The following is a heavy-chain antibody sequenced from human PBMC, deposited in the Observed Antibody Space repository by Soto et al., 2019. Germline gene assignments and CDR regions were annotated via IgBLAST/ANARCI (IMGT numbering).Heavy chain of an antibody. J-gene: IGHJ3*02. Sequence: SETLSLTCTASGGSISSSSYYWVWIPQPQGKGLEWLGSIYYSGSTYYDPSLKSRVTISVDTSKNQFALKLSSVTAADTAVYYCARGGYCSGGSCYGAFDIWGQGTMVTVSS. CDR1: GGSISSSSYY. CDR2: IYYSGST. CDR3: ARGGYCSGGSCYGAFDI. V-gene: IGHV4-39*01. D-gene: IGHD2-15*01.